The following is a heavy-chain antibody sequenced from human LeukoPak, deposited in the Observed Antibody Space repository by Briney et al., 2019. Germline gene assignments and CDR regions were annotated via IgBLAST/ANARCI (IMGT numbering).Heavy chain of an antibody. D-gene: IGHD6-6*01. J-gene: IGHJ1*01. Sequence: PGGSLRLSCAASGFTFSDHYMDWVRQAPGKGLEWVSAISGSGDSTFYADSVKGRFTISRDNSKNTLYLQMNSLRAEDTAVYYCARDFTTSSTAYLHHWGQGTLVTVSS. V-gene: IGHV3-23*01. CDR1: GFTFSDHY. CDR2: ISGSGDST. CDR3: ARDFTTSSTAYLHH.